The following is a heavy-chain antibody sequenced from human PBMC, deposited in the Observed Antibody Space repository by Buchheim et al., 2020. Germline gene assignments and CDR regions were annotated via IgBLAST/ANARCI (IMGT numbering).Heavy chain of an antibody. Sequence: QVQLVESGGGVVQPGRSLRLSCAASGFTFSSYGMHWVRQAPGKGLEWVAVIWYDGSNKYYADSVKGRFTISRDNSKNTLYLQMNSLRAEDTAVYYCARDLYDFWSGPYYYYFGMDVWGQGTT. D-gene: IGHD3-3*01. J-gene: IGHJ6*02. CDR3: ARDLYDFWSGPYYYYFGMDV. CDR1: GFTFSSYG. CDR2: IWYDGSNK. V-gene: IGHV3-33*01.